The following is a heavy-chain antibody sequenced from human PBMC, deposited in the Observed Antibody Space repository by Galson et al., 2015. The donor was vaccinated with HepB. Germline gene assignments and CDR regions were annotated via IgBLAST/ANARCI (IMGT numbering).Heavy chain of an antibody. J-gene: IGHJ4*01. CDR3: ARGPRYYYDSSGPGYFDY. V-gene: IGHV3-53*04. D-gene: IGHD3-22*01. CDR2: IYSGTST. Sequence: SLRLSCAASGSTVSSNYMSWVRQAPGKGLEWVSIIYSGTSTYYADSVRGRFTISRHNFKNTLYLQMNSLRAEDTAVYYCARGPRYYYDSSGPGYFDYWGQEPRSPSPQ. CDR1: GSTVSSNY.